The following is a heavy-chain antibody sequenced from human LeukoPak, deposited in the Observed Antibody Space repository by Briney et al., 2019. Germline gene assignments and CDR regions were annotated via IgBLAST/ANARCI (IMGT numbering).Heavy chain of an antibody. V-gene: IGHV3-23*01. CDR1: GFTLSYYA. D-gene: IGHD4-17*01. J-gene: IGHJ4*02. Sequence: GGSLRLSCAASGFTLSYYAMSWVRQAPGNGLKWVSVTSASGDSTYYADSVKGRFTISRDNSKSTLYLQMNSLRAEDTAVYYCAKHPYGFDSWGQGTLVTVSS. CDR2: TSASGDST. CDR3: AKHPYGFDS.